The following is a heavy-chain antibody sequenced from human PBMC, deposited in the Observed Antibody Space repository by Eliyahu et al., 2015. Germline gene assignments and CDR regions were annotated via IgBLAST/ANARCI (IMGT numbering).Heavy chain of an antibody. D-gene: IGHD3-3*01. CDR1: GGSISSYY. V-gene: IGHV4-4*07. CDR2: IYTSGST. CDR3: ARDHYDFWSGRFNWFDP. J-gene: IGHJ5*02. Sequence: QVQLQESGPGLVKPSETLSLXCTVSGGSISSYYWSWIRQPAGKGLEWIGRIYTSGSTNYNPSLKSRVTMSVDTSKNQFSLKLSSVTAADTAVYYCARDHYDFWSGRFNWFDPWGQGTLVTVSS.